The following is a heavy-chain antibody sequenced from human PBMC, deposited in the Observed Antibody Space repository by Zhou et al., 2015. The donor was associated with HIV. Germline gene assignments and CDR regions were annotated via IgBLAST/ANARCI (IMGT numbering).Heavy chain of an antibody. Sequence: QVQLVQSGAEVKKPGSSVKVSCKASGGTFSSYAISWVRQAPGQGLEWMGGIIPIFGTANYAQKFQGRVTITADESTSTAYMELSSLRSEDTAVYYCARMLIAVAVAAPVEADYYYYMDVWGKGTTVTVSS. CDR1: GGTFSSYA. D-gene: IGHD6-19*01. CDR3: ARMLIAVAVAAPVEADYYYYMDV. J-gene: IGHJ6*03. V-gene: IGHV1-69*01. CDR2: IIPIFGTA.